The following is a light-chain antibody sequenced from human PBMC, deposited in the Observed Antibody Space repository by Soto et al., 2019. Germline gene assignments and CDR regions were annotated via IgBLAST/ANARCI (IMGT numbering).Light chain of an antibody. CDR1: SSNIGSNT. CDR3: AAWDDSLNGVV. Sequence: QSVLTQPPSASGTPGQRVTISCSGSSSNIGSNTVNWYQQLPGTAPKLLIYSNNQRPSGVPERCSGSKSGTSASLAISGLQSEDEADYYCAAWDDSLNGVVFGGGTQVTVL. J-gene: IGLJ2*01. V-gene: IGLV1-44*01. CDR2: SNN.